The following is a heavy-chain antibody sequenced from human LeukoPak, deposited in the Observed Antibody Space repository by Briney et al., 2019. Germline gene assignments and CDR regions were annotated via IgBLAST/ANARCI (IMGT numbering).Heavy chain of an antibody. CDR3: AREGLANFDY. V-gene: IGHV1-69*13. J-gene: IGHJ4*02. CDR2: IIPIFGTA. Sequence: ASVKVSCKASGGTFSSYAISWVRQAPGQGLEWMGGIIPIFGTANYAQKFQGSVTITADESTSTAYMELSSLRSEDTAVYYCAREGLANFDYWGQGTLVTVSS. CDR1: GGTFSSYA.